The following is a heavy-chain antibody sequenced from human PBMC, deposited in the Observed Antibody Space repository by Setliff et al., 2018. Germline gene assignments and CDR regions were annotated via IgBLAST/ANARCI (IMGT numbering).Heavy chain of an antibody. J-gene: IGHJ5*01. CDR2: IIPIYGST. D-gene: IGHD3-10*01. CDR3: ARDALYDSNDRYSYYGNWLDP. Sequence: ASVKVSCKASGGSFSNYAIIWVRQAPGQGPEWMGGIIPIYGSTNNAEKFQGRVTFSADESMSTVYMELSSLTSADTALYYCARDALYDSNDRYSYYGNWLDPWGQGTLVTVSS. V-gene: IGHV1-69*13. CDR1: GGSFSNYA.